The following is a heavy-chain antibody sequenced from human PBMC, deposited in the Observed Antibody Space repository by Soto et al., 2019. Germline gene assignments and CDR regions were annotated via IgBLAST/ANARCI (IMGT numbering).Heavy chain of an antibody. Sequence: GGSVRLSCAASGVTFSSYAMSWFRQAPGKGLEWVSAISGSGGSTYYADSVKGRFTISRDNSKNTLYLQMNSLRAEDTAVYYCAKVKSRGYSYGPFDPWGQGTLVTVSS. CDR2: ISGSGGST. J-gene: IGHJ5*02. V-gene: IGHV3-23*01. D-gene: IGHD5-18*01. CDR3: AKVKSRGYSYGPFDP. CDR1: GVTFSSYA.